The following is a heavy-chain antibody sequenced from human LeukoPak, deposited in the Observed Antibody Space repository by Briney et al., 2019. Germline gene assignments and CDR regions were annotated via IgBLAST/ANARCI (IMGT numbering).Heavy chain of an antibody. J-gene: IGHJ4*02. V-gene: IGHV4-4*07. D-gene: IGHD3-22*01. Sequence: PSETLSLTCTVSVGSISSNYWSWIRQPAGKGLEWIGRIYTSGRTNYNPSLRSRVTMSVDTSKNQFSLKMTSVTAADTAVYYCARENDSSGYSGYHSDYWGQGTLVTVSS. CDR2: IYTSGRT. CDR1: VGSISSNY. CDR3: ARENDSSGYSGYHSDY.